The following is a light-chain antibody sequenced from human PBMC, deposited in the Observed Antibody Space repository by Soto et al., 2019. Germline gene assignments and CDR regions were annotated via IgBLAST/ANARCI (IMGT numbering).Light chain of an antibody. J-gene: IGKJ3*01. CDR1: QSVSANY. CDR3: HQYGSSPLT. Sequence: EVVLTQSPATLSLSPGERATLSCRANQSVSANYLAWYQQKPGQAPGLLIYGASSRATAIPDRFSGSGSGTSFTLTISRLEPEDFAVFYCHQYGSSPLTFGPGTKVDIK. V-gene: IGKV3-20*01. CDR2: GAS.